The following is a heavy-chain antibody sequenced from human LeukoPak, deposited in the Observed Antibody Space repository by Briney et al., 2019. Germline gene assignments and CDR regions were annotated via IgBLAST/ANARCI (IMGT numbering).Heavy chain of an antibody. CDR1: GGSFIGFH. CDR2: INHSGST. J-gene: IGHJ5*02. CDR3: ARRNRRYDILTGYLRGFWFDP. D-gene: IGHD3-9*01. Sequence: SETLSLTCAVYGGSFIGFHWNWIRQPPGKGLEWIGDINHSGSTNYNPSLTSRVTISVDPSKNQFSLKLSSVTAADTAVYYCARRNRRYDILTGYLRGFWFDPWGQGTLVTVSS. V-gene: IGHV4-34*01.